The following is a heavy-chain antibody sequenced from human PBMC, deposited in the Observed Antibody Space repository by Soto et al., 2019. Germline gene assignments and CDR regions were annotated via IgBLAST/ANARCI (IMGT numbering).Heavy chain of an antibody. V-gene: IGHV3-7*01. J-gene: IGHJ4*02. Sequence: GGSLRLSCAASGFTFSSFWMSWVRQAPGKGLEWVANIKPDGSEKYYVDSVKGRFTISRDNAKNSLYLQMNSLRADDTAVYYCATYVGSCVGGCYWCQGALVTVSS. CDR1: GFTFSSFW. CDR3: ATYVGSCVGGCY. CDR2: IKPDGSEK. D-gene: IGHD2-15*01.